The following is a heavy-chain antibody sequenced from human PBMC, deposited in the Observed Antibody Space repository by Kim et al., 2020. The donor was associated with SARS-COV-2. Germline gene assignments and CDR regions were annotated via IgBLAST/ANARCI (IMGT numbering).Heavy chain of an antibody. J-gene: IGHJ4*02. D-gene: IGHD4-17*01. V-gene: IGHV3-11*01. CDR1: GFTFSDYY. CDR2: ISSSGSTI. Sequence: GGSLRLSCAASGFTFSDYYMSWIRQAPGKGLEWVSYISSSGSTIYYADSVKGRFTISRDKAKNSLYLQMNSLRAEDTAVYYCARALPHDYGDYARGYWGQGTLVTVSS. CDR3: ARALPHDYGDYARGY.